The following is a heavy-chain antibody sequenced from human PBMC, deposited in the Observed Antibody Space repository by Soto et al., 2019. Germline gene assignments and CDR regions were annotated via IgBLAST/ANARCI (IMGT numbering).Heavy chain of an antibody. Sequence: QVQLVESGGGVVQPGRSLRLSCAASGFTFSSYGMHWVRQAPGKGLEWVAVIWYDGSNKYYADSVKGRFTISRDNSKNTLYLQMNSLRAEDTAVYYCAREPPESNWNYDVVGAFDIWGQGTMVTVSS. CDR1: GFTFSSYG. CDR2: IWYDGSNK. CDR3: AREPPESNWNYDVVGAFDI. V-gene: IGHV3-33*01. D-gene: IGHD1-7*01. J-gene: IGHJ3*02.